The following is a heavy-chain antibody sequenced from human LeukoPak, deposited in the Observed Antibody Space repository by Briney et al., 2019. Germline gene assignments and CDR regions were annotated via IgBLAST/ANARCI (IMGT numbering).Heavy chain of an antibody. Sequence: TGGSLRLSCTASGFTFGDYAMSWVRQAPGKGLEWVGFIRSKAYGGTTEYAASVKGRFTISRDDSKSIAYLQMNSLKTEDTAVYYCTRDEPITIFGVVNYFDYWGQGTLVTVSS. CDR2: IRSKAYGGTT. D-gene: IGHD3-3*01. J-gene: IGHJ4*02. CDR1: GFTFGDYA. V-gene: IGHV3-49*04. CDR3: TRDEPITIFGVVNYFDY.